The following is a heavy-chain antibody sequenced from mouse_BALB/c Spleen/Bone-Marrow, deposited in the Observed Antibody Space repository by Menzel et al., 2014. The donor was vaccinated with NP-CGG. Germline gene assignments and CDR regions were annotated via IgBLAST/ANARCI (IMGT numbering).Heavy chain of an antibody. CDR2: IDPANGNT. J-gene: IGHJ2*01. Sequence: VQLQQPGAELVKPGASVKLSCTASGFNIKDTYMHWVKQRPEQGPEWIGRIDPANGNTKYDPKFQGKATITADTSSNTAYLQLSSLTSEDTAVYYCARYYYGFYFDYWGQGTTLTVSS. V-gene: IGHV14-3*02. CDR1: GFNIKDTY. CDR3: ARYYYGFYFDY. D-gene: IGHD1-1*01.